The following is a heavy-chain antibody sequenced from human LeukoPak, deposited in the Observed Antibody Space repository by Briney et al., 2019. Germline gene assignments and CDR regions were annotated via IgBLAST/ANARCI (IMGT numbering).Heavy chain of an antibody. CDR1: GFTFSSYG. Sequence: AGGSLRLSCAASGFTFSSYGMHWVRQAPGKGLEWVAVISYDGSNKYYADSVKGRFTISRDNSKNTLYLQMNSLRAEDTAVYYCARDRTTGWFDPWGQGTLVTVSS. J-gene: IGHJ5*02. V-gene: IGHV3-30*03. CDR3: ARDRTTGWFDP. CDR2: ISYDGSNK. D-gene: IGHD2/OR15-2a*01.